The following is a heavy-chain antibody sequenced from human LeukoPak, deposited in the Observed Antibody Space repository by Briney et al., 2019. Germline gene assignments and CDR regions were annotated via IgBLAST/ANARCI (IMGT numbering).Heavy chain of an antibody. CDR1: GFTFNSYA. J-gene: IGHJ4*02. V-gene: IGHV3-30*04. CDR3: ARDPRGPTGYDSSGRDTFDY. D-gene: IGHD3-22*01. CDR2: IFYDGSMK. Sequence: GGSLRLSCAASGFTFNSYAMHWVRQAPGKGLEWVAVIFYDGSMKYYADSVKGRFTISRDNSNNLLYLQINSLTAEDTAAYYCARDPRGPTGYDSSGRDTFDYWGQGTLVTVSS.